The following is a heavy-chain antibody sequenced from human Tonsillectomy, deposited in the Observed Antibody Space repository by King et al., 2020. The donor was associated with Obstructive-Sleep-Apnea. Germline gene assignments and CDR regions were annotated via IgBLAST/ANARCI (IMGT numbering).Heavy chain of an antibody. CDR3: ARAGALNGYDLDY. D-gene: IGHD5-12*01. Sequence: VQLQESGPGLVKPSETLSLTCTVSSGSISSYYWSWIRQPPGKGLEWIGYIYYTGRTNYNPALGSRVTISLDTSKNQFSLKLSSVTAADTAVYYCARAGALNGYDLDYWGQGTLVTVSS. CDR1: SGSISSYY. J-gene: IGHJ4*02. V-gene: IGHV4-59*01. CDR2: IYYTGRT.